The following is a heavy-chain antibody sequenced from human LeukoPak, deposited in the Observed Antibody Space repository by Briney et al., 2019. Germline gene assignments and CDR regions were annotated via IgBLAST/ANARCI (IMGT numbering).Heavy chain of an antibody. CDR1: GFNFNNAW. J-gene: IGHJ4*02. V-gene: IGHV3-15*01. CDR3: TTGPAAAGVDY. Sequence: PGGPLRLSGGGSGFNFNNAWMTWVRQAPGKGLERVGRIRSTTDGGTTDYDAPVKGRFTISRDDSINTVFLEMNSLKTEDTGVYYCTTGPAAAGVDYWGQGTLVTVSS. CDR2: IRSTTDGGTT. D-gene: IGHD6-13*01.